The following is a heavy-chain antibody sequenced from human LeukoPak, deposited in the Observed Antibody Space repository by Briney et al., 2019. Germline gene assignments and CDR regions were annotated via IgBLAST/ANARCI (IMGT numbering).Heavy chain of an antibody. J-gene: IGHJ4*02. CDR2: ISPSGGST. D-gene: IGHD3-10*02. Sequence: GASVKVSCKAFGYTFTSNYMHWVRQAPGQGPEWMGVISPSGGSTTYAQKFQGRVTLTRDMSTSTDYLELSSLISEDTAVYYCARGGTMFNDYWGQGTLVTVSS. CDR3: ARGGTMFNDY. V-gene: IGHV1-46*01. CDR1: GYTFTSNY.